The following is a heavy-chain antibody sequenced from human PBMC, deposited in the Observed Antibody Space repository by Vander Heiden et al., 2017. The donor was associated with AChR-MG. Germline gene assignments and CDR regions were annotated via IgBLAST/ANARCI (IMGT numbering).Heavy chain of an antibody. CDR2: MNPNSGNT. J-gene: IGHJ4*02. CDR1: GSTFPSYD. Sequence: QVQLVQSGAEVKKPGASVKVCCKASGSTFPSYDIDWVGQATGQGLEWMVWMNPNSGNTGYAQKSEGRVTMTRNTSISTAFMELSSLRSEETAVYYCAGGFVVVATFPLFTLGYWGQGTLVTVSS. V-gene: IGHV1-8*01. D-gene: IGHD1-26*01. CDR3: AGGFVVVATFPLFTLGY.